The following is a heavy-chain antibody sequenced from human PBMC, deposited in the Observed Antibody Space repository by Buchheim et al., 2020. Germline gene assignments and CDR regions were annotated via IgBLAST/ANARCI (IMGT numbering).Heavy chain of an antibody. J-gene: IGHJ6*02. CDR2: IHYSGST. CDR3: AREIRGVNYYYGMDV. V-gene: IGHV4-59*11. D-gene: IGHD3-10*01. CDR1: GGSITSHY. Sequence: QVQLQESGPGLVKPSETLSLTCTVSGGSITSHYWSWVRQPPGKGPEWIGYIHYSGSTNYNPSLRSRVTISVDTSRNQFSLNLKSVTDADAAVYYCAREIRGVNYYYGMDVWGQGTT.